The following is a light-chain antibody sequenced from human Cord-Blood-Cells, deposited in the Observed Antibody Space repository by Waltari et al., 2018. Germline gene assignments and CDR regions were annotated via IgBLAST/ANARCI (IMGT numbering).Light chain of an antibody. CDR1: SSDVGSYNH. V-gene: IGLV2-23*01. Sequence: QSALTQPASVSGSPGQSITISCTGTSSDVGSYNHVSWYQQHPGKAPKLMNYEGSKRPSGVSKRFSGAKAGNAASLTIAGLQAEDEADYYCCSYAGSVVFGGGTKLTVL. CDR3: CSYAGSVV. J-gene: IGLJ2*01. CDR2: EGS.